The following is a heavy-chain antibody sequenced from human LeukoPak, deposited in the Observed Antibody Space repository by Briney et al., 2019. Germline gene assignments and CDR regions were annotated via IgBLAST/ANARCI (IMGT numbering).Heavy chain of an antibody. D-gene: IGHD5/OR15-5a*01. CDR3: ARGVWHGPRSYFDY. J-gene: IGHJ4*02. Sequence: SETLSLTCTVSGGSISSYYWSWIRQPAGKGLEWIGRIYTSGSTNTNPSLKSRVTMSVDTSKNQFSLKLSSVTVADTAVYYCARGVWHGPRSYFDYWGQGTLVTVSS. V-gene: IGHV4-4*07. CDR2: IYTSGST. CDR1: GGSISSYY.